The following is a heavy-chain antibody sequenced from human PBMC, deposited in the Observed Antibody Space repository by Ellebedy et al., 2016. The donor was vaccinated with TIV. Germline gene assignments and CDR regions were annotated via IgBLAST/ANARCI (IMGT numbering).Heavy chain of an antibody. CDR2: CHYTGIA. Sequence: MPGGSLRLSCTVSACSPTNHFWRWSRQRPGKELEWIISCHYTGIAHYNPSLTSRVTISVDTSKNQISLTLMTSVSAADTEGYYCAKVAITAAGGGGYFVLWGRGTLVTVSS. D-gene: IGHD6-13*01. V-gene: IGHV4-59*11. CDR3: AKVAITAAGGGGYFVL. CDR1: ACSPTNHF. J-gene: IGHJ2*01.